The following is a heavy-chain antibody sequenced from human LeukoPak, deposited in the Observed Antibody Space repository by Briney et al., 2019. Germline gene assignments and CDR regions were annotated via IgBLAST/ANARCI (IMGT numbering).Heavy chain of an antibody. CDR1: GGSISSYY. V-gene: IGHV4-59*01. D-gene: IGHD3-10*01. CDR3: AREERYGSSYDY. CDR2: IHYSWST. Sequence: SETLSLTCTVSGGSISSYYWSWIRQPPGKGLEGGGDIHYSWSTNYNPSLKIRVTISVDTSRNQFSLKLSSVTAAATAVYYCAREERYGSSYDYWGQGTLVTVSS. J-gene: IGHJ4*02.